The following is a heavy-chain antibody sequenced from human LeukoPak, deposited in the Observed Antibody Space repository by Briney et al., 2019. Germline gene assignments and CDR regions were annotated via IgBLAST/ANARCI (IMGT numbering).Heavy chain of an antibody. J-gene: IGHJ4*02. Sequence: GESLKISCKGSGYSFGTYCIVSVRQVPGKGLELMGIIFPGDSDTRYSPSFQAQVTISVDRSVSTAYLQWSSLKASDTAMYYCARLVRTAAPYSDYWGRGTLVTVSS. D-gene: IGHD6-6*01. CDR2: IFPGDSDT. CDR3: ARLVRTAAPYSDY. CDR1: GYSFGTYC. V-gene: IGHV5-51*01.